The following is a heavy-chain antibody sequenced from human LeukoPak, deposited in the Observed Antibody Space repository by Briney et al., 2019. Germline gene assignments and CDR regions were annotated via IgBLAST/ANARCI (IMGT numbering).Heavy chain of an antibody. D-gene: IGHD3-9*01. CDR1: GGSITTIPYN. J-gene: IGHJ5*01. CDR3: ARHPTGYPNWFDS. CDR2: VSYVGTT. V-gene: IGHV4-39*01. Sequence: SETLSLTCTVSGGSITTIPYNWGWIRQPPGKGLEWIGTVSYVGTTYYEPSRNGRVTMSIDTSKNQFSLNLNSATAADTAVYYCARHPTGYPNWFDSWGQGTLVIVSS.